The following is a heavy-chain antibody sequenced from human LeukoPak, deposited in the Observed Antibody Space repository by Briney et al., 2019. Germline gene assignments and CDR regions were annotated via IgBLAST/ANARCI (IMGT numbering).Heavy chain of an antibody. J-gene: IGHJ4*02. D-gene: IGHD3-22*01. CDR1: GFTFSSYA. Sequence: GGSLRLSCAASGFTFSSYAMSWVRQAPGKGLEWVSGINWNGGSTGYADSVKGRFTISRDNAKNSLYLQMNSLRAEDTALYYCARVREYYDSSGYYFDYWGQGTLVTVSS. V-gene: IGHV3-20*04. CDR2: INWNGGST. CDR3: ARVREYYDSSGYYFDY.